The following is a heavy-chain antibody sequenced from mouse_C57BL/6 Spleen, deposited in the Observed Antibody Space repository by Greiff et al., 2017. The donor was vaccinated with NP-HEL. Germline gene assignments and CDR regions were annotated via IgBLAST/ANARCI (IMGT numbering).Heavy chain of an antibody. CDR1: GYAFSSSW. V-gene: IGHV1-82*01. CDR2: IYPGDGDT. Sequence: VQLQQSGPELVKPGASVKISCKASGYAFSSSWMNWVKQRPGKGLEWIGRIYPGDGDTNYNGKFKGKATLTADKSSSTAYMQLSSLTSEDSAVYCCAIITTVVATDYAMDYWGQRTSVTVSS. J-gene: IGHJ4*01. D-gene: IGHD1-1*01. CDR3: AIITTVVATDYAMDY.